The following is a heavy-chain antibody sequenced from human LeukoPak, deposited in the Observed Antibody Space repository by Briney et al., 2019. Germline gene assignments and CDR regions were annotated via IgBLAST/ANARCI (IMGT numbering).Heavy chain of an antibody. V-gene: IGHV3-21*01. CDR3: AKARNCDSASCYGVGDF. Sequence: TGGSLRLSCAASGFTFSTYSMNWVRQAPGKGLEWVSSISTSGTYMYYVDSVKGRFTISRDNAKNSLYLQMNSLRAEDTAVYYCAKARNCDSASCYGVGDFWGQGTLVTVSS. CDR1: GFTFSTYS. D-gene: IGHD2-2*01. J-gene: IGHJ4*02. CDR2: ISTSGTYM.